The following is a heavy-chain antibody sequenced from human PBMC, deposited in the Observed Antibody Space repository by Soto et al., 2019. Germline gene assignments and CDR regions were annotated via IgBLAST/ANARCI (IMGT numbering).Heavy chain of an antibody. CDR1: GGTFSSYA. V-gene: IGHV1-69*13. CDR3: ARLKVNDYGDYNFDC. Sequence: SVKVSCKASGGTFSSYAISWVRQAPGQGLEWMGGIIPIFGTANYAQKFQGRVTITADESTSTAYMELSSLRSEDTAVYYCARLKVNDYGDYNFDCWGQGTLVTVSS. J-gene: IGHJ4*02. D-gene: IGHD4-17*01. CDR2: IIPIFGTA.